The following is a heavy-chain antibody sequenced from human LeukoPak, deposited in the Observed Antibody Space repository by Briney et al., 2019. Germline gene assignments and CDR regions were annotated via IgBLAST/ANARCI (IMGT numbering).Heavy chain of an antibody. V-gene: IGHV3-11*04. D-gene: IGHD2-2*02. Sequence: PGGSLSLSCCAYLFTFSDYYRRWVRQAPGKGLEWVSYISCSGSTIYYADSVNGRCTKSRDNAKNSLYRQMNSLRAEDTALYYCARDAEYQLLNHLCYCYYMDVWGKGTTVTVSS. J-gene: IGHJ6*03. CDR3: ARDAEYQLLNHLCYCYYMDV. CDR1: LFTFSDYY. CDR2: ISCSGSTI.